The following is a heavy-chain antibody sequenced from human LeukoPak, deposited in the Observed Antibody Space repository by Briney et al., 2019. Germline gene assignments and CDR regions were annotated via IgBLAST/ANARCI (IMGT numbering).Heavy chain of an antibody. CDR3: ASGRGYYGSGSYYHFDY. J-gene: IGHJ4*02. D-gene: IGHD3-10*01. CDR1: GGSISRYY. V-gene: IGHV4-59*01. CDR2: VYYSGST. Sequence: PSETLSLTCTVSGGSISRYYWTWIRQPPGKGLQWVGYVYYSGSTNYNPSLKSRVTISVDASKNQCSLKLSSVTAADTAVYDCASGRGYYGSGSYYHFDYWGQGTLVTVSS.